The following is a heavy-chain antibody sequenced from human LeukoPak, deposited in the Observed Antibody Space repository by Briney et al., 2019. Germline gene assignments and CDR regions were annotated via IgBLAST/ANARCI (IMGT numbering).Heavy chain of an antibody. J-gene: IGHJ4*02. CDR2: ISYDGSNK. CDR1: GFTSSSYA. CDR3: ARAIYYGSGSYCNDIDY. Sequence: GGSLRLSCAASGFTSSSYAMHWVRQAPGKGLEWVAVISYDGSNKYYADSVKGRFTISRDNSKNTLYLQMNSLRAEDTAVYYCARAIYYGSGSYCNDIDYWGQGTLVTVSS. V-gene: IGHV3-30-3*01. D-gene: IGHD3-10*01.